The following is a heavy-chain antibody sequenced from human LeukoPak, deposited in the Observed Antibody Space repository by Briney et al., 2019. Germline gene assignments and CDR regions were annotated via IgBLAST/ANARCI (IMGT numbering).Heavy chain of an antibody. CDR2: IASDGSST. J-gene: IGHJ4*02. D-gene: IGHD4-23*01. CDR1: GFTFSSYA. Sequence: GGSLRLSCAASGFTFSSYAMSWVRQAPGKGLVWVSRIASDGSSTTYADSVKGRFSISRDNAKNTLYLQMNSLRVEDTAVYYCARGRPHGNDYWGQGTLVTVSS. CDR3: ARGRPHGNDY. V-gene: IGHV3-74*01.